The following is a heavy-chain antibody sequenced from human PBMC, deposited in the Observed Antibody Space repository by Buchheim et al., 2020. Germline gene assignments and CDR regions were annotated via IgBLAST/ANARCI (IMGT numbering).Heavy chain of an antibody. J-gene: IGHJ6*02. V-gene: IGHV4-39*02. Sequence: QLQLQESGPGLVKPSETLSLTCTVSGDSINSSSYFWGWIRQPPGKGLEWIGNIYYSGSTYYNPSLESRVTISVDTSRHPFSLTLSSVTAADTAVYYCVRDRRCFGTSCYAGLVDVWGQGTT. D-gene: IGHD2-2*01. CDR2: IYYSGST. CDR1: GDSINSSSYF. CDR3: VRDRRCFGTSCYAGLVDV.